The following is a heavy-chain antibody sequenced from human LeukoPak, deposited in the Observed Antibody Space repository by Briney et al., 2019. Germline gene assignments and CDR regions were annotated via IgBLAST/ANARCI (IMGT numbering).Heavy chain of an antibody. V-gene: IGHV1-8*03. J-gene: IGHJ4*02. CDR1: GYTFTSYD. CDR3: ARGRSTGYPYYFEY. CDR2: MDPNSGST. D-gene: IGHD5-12*01. Sequence: ASVKVSCKASGYTFTSYDINWVRQATGQGLEWRGWMDPNSGSTGYAQKFQGRVTITRNTSISTAYMELSGLRSEDTAVYYCARGRSTGYPYYFEYWGQGTLVTVSS.